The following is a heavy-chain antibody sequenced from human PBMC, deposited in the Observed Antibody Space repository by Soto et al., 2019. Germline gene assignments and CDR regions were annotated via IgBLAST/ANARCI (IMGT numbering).Heavy chain of an antibody. D-gene: IGHD2-15*01. Sequence: ASVKVSCKASGYTFTRYTMNWVRQAPGQRLEWMGWINPDNGNTKSSQKFQDRVIITRDTSASTAYMDLSSLRSEDTAAHYCARGIATGQLDPWGQGTLVTVSS. J-gene: IGHJ5*02. V-gene: IGHV1-3*01. CDR3: ARGIATGQLDP. CDR2: INPDNGNT. CDR1: GYTFTRYT.